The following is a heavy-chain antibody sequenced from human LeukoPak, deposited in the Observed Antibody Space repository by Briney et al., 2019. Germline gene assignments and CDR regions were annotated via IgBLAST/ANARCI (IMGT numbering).Heavy chain of an antibody. J-gene: IGHJ5*02. D-gene: IGHD4-23*01. CDR2: IHNSRGT. CDR1: GGSITSDIFY. V-gene: IGHV4-31*03. CDR3: GKVGGNSNS. Sequence: SETLSLTCTVSGGSITSDIFYWNWIRQHPGKGLEWIGSIHNSRGTSYNPSLESRLTISVDTSENQFFLKMSYVTAADTAMYYCGKVGGNSNSWGQRTLVTVSS.